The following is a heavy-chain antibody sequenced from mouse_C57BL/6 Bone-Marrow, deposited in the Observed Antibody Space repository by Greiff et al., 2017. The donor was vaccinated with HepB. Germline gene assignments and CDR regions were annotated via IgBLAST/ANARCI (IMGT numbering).Heavy chain of an antibody. V-gene: IGHV5-15*01. CDR3: SRQTFITTVVSTSWYFDV. CDR2: FSNLAYSI. J-gene: IGHJ1*03. D-gene: IGHD1-1*01. Sequence: EVKLMESGGGLVQPGGSLKLSCAASGFTFSDYGMAWVRQAPRKGPEWVAFFSNLAYSIYYADTVTGRFTISREKAKNTLYLEMSSLRSEDTAMYYCSRQTFITTVVSTSWYFDVWGTGTTVTVSS. CDR1: GFTFSDYG.